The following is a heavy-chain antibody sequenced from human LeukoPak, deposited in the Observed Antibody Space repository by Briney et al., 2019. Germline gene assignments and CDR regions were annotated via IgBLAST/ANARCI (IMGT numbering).Heavy chain of an antibody. CDR3: AKLKYTTGGFSDY. Sequence: GGSLRLSCAASGFTFGSYAMIWVRQAPGKGLEWVSSISGGGDSTYYADSVKGRFTISRDNSKNTLYLQMNSLRAEDTAVFYCAKLKYTTGGFSDYWGQGTLVTVSS. CDR1: GFTFGSYA. D-gene: IGHD7-27*01. V-gene: IGHV3-23*01. CDR2: ISGGGDST. J-gene: IGHJ4*02.